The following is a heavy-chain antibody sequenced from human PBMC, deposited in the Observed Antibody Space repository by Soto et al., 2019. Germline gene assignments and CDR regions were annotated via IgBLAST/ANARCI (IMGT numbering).Heavy chain of an antibody. V-gene: IGHV1-18*01. CDR1: GSGFPSYG. J-gene: IGHJ6*02. D-gene: IGHD5-12*01. Sequence: ASVPGACPASGSGFPSYGIGWVRQAPGQGLEWMGWISAYNGNTNYAQKLQGRVTMTTDTSTSTAYMELRSLRSDDTAVYYCARDTGRERYSGYESYGMDVWGQGTTVTVSS. CDR3: ARDTGRERYSGYESYGMDV. CDR2: ISAYNGNT.